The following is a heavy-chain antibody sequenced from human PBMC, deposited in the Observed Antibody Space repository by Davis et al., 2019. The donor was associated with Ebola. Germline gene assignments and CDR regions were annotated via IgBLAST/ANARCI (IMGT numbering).Heavy chain of an antibody. CDR2: IYYSGST. Sequence: MPSETLSLTCTVSGGSISSSSYYWGWIRQPPGKGLEWIGSIYYSGSTYYNPSLKSRVTISVDTSKNQFSLKLSSVTTADTAVYYCARVPRYCSSTRCYWGWFDPWGQGTLVTVSS. J-gene: IGHJ5*02. V-gene: IGHV4-39*07. D-gene: IGHD2-2*01. CDR3: ARVPRYCSSTRCYWGWFDP. CDR1: GGSISSSSYY.